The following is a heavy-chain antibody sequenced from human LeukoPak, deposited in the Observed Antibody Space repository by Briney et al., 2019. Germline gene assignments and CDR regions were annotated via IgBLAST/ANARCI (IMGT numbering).Heavy chain of an antibody. CDR1: GYTFTGYY. CDR3: ARTGPYDRSGP. V-gene: IGHV1-2*02. J-gene: IGHJ5*01. Sequence: ASVKVSCKASGYTFTGYYMHWVRQAPGQGLEWMGWINSDTAVTNYAQNFQGRVTLTRDTSISTTYLELSSLRSDDTAVYYCARTGPYDRSGPWGQGTLVTVSS. D-gene: IGHD3-22*01. CDR2: INSDTAVT.